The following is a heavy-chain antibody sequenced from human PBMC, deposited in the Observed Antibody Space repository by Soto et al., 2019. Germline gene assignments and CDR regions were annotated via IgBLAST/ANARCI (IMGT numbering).Heavy chain of an antibody. J-gene: IGHJ6*02. D-gene: IGHD2-2*01. CDR3: ARDPIVVVPSPHAPYYYYYGMDV. CDR2: IIPIFGTA. Sequence: QVQLVQSGAEVKKPGSSVKVSCKASGGTFSSYAISWVRQAPGQGLEWMGGIIPIFGTANYAQKFQGRVTITADESTSTAYMELSSLRSEDTAVYYCARDPIVVVPSPHAPYYYYYGMDVWGQGTTVTVSS. V-gene: IGHV1-69*01. CDR1: GGTFSSYA.